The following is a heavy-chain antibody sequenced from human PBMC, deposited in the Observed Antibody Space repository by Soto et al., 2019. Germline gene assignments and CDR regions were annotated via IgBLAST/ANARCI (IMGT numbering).Heavy chain of an antibody. J-gene: IGHJ4*02. Sequence: QVQLQESGPGLVEPSQTLSLTCSVSGDSVNNGRYYWSWIRQTPGKGLEWIGHIYNSGSTYSNPSLRSRITHSVDTSKNQFSLQLSSVTAADTAVDYCARGPAGDKVDYWGQGTLVTVSS. CDR1: GDSVNNGRYY. CDR2: IYNSGST. V-gene: IGHV4-30-4*08. CDR3: ARGPAGDKVDY. D-gene: IGHD7-27*01.